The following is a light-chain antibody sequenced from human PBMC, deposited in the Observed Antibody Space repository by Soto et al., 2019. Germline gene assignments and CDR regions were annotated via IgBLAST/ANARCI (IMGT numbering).Light chain of an antibody. V-gene: IGKV3-15*01. J-gene: IGKJ1*01. CDR1: QSVGAN. CDR3: HQYTCWPRT. CDR2: GAS. Sequence: EIVMTQSPATLSVSPGERASLSCRASQSVGANLAWYQQNPGQAPRLLIHGASTRAAGISPRFSGGRSGSEFTLTISSLQSEDFGVYYGHQYTCWPRTFGEGTKVLI.